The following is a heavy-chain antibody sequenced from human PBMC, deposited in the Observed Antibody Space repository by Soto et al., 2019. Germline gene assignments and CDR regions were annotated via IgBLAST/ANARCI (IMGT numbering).Heavy chain of an antibody. CDR2: ISSSGSTI. J-gene: IGHJ4*02. D-gene: IGHD1-26*01. Sequence: ASGCKVSDYYMTWIRQAPGKGLEWVSYISSSGSTIYYADSVKGRFTISRDNAKNSLYLQMNSLRAEDTAVYYCARREWELPDYLVQGTLVTVSS. CDR3: ARREWELPDY. CDR1: GCKVSDYY. V-gene: IGHV3-11*01.